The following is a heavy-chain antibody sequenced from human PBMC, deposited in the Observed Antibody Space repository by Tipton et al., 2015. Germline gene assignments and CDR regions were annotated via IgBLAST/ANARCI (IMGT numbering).Heavy chain of an antibody. D-gene: IGHD5-24*01. J-gene: IGHJ6*02. CDR1: GGSISSSLHY. V-gene: IGHV4-61*01. CDR3: ARDLEHGMDV. CDR2: IYYSGST. Sequence: TLSLTCTVSGGSISSSLHYWGWIRQPPGKGLEWIGYIYYSGSTNYNPSLKRRVTISLDTSKNQFSLTLNSVTAADTAVYYCARDLEHGMDVWGQGTTVTVSS.